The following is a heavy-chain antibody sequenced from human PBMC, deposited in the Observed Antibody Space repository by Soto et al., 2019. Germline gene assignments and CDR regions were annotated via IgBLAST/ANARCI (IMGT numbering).Heavy chain of an antibody. CDR3: AREGDYSNYYYYYGMDV. CDR2: IIPIFGTA. J-gene: IGHJ6*02. V-gene: IGHV1-69*13. Sequence: SVKVSCKASGGTFSSYAISWVRQAPGQGREWMGGIIPIFGTANYAQKFQGRVTITADESTSTAYMELSSLRSEDTAVYYCAREGDYSNYYYYYGMDVWGQGXTVTVYS. CDR1: GGTFSSYA. D-gene: IGHD4-4*01.